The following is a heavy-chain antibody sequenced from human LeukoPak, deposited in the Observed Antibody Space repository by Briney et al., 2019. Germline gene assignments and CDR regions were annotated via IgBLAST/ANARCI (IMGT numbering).Heavy chain of an antibody. CDR2: INHSGST. Sequence: KPSETLSLTCAVYGGSFSGYYWSWIRQPPGKGLEWIGEINHSGSTNYNPSLKSRVTISVDTSKNQFSLKLSSVTAADTAVYYCARVVVVAAAYYYYGMDVWGQGTTVTVSS. V-gene: IGHV4-34*01. D-gene: IGHD2-15*01. CDR3: ARVVVVAAAYYYYGMDV. J-gene: IGHJ6*02. CDR1: GGSFSGYY.